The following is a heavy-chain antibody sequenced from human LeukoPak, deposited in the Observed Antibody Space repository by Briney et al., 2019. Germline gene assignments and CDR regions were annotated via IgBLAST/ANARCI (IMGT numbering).Heavy chain of an antibody. D-gene: IGHD1-26*01. CDR2: ISWNSGSI. J-gene: IGHJ4*02. CDR1: GFTFDDYA. V-gene: IGHV3-9*01. CDR3: AKEGVGPYFDY. Sequence: PGRSLRLSCAASGFTFDDYAMHWVRQAPGKGLEWVSGISWNSGSIGYADSVKGRFTISRDNAKNSLYLQMNSLRAEDTALYYCAKEGVGPYFDYWGQGTLVTVSS.